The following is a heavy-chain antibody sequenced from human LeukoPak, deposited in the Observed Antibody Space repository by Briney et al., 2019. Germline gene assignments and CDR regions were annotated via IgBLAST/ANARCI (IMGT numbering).Heavy chain of an antibody. J-gene: IGHJ3*02. V-gene: IGHV3-66*01. Sequence: GGSLRLSCAASGFTVSSNYMSWVRQAPGKGLEWVSVIYSGGSTYYADSVKGRFTISRDNSKNTLYLQMNSLRAEDTAVYYCARDRGELYDALDIWGQGTMVTVSS. CDR1: GFTVSSNY. CDR2: IYSGGST. CDR3: ARDRGELYDALDI. D-gene: IGHD1-26*01.